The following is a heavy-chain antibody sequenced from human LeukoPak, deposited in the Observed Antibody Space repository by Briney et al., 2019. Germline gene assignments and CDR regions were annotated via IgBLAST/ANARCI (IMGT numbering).Heavy chain of an antibody. CDR1: GFTFSSYS. Sequence: GGSLRLSCAASGFTFSSYSMNWVRQAPGKGLEWVSSISSSSSYIYYADSVKGRFTISRDNAKNSLYLQMNSLRAEDTAVYYCARDPDDWSTFDYWGQGTLVTVSS. CDR2: ISSSSSYI. J-gene: IGHJ4*02. CDR3: ARDPDDWSTFDY. D-gene: IGHD3-9*01. V-gene: IGHV3-21*01.